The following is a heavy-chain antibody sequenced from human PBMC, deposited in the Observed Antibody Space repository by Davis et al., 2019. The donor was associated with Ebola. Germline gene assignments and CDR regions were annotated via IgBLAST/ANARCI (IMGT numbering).Heavy chain of an antibody. V-gene: IGHV3-30*18. CDR3: AKTRSNWWNDALEI. J-gene: IGHJ3*02. CDR2: ISPDGSDK. D-gene: IGHD2-8*02. Sequence: GESLKISCAASGISFSNYGMFWVRQAPGKVMEWVAVISPDGSDKNYADSGKGRFTISRGNSKNTLDLQMNSLRPEDTAVYYCAKTRSNWWNDALEIWGRGTMVIVSS. CDR1: GISFSNYG.